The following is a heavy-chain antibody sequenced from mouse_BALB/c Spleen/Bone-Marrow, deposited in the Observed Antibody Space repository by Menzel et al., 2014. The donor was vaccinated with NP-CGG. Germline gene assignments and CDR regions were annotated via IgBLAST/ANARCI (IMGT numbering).Heavy chain of an antibody. CDR1: GYTIPSYC. CDR2: INPSTGYT. CDR3: ARSVTGTAIDY. V-gene: IGHV1-7*01. D-gene: IGHD4-1*01. J-gene: IGHJ2*01. Sequence: VQIPRSEAELAKPGASVDMSSKASGYTIPSYCMHWIKQRPGPGLGRIGYINPSTGYTEYTQNSKHKTTGTADKSCTTAYMQLSSLTSKDHPVNSAARSVTGTAIDYRGQAPPL.